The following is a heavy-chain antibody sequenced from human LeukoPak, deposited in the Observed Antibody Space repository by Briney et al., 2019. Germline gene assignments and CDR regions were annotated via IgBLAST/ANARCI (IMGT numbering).Heavy chain of an antibody. Sequence: GGSLRHSCAASGFTFSSYSMNWVRQAPGKGLEWVSSISSSSYIYYADSVRGRFTISRDNAKNSLYLQMNSLRAEDTAVYYCAPLTPFDYWGQGTLVTVSS. CDR2: ISSSSYI. CDR1: GFTFSSYS. V-gene: IGHV3-21*01. CDR3: APLTPFDY. D-gene: IGHD3-9*01. J-gene: IGHJ4*02.